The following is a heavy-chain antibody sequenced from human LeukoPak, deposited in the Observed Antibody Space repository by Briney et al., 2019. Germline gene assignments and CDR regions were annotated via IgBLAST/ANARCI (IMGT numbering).Heavy chain of an antibody. Sequence: GGSLRLSCVASGFTFSNYWMSWVRQAPGKGLEWVANIKQDGSEKFYADSVEGRFTISRDNAKNSLYLQMNSLRDEDTAMYYCARDGPIGTPFDYWGQGTLVTVSP. CDR1: GFTFSNYW. D-gene: IGHD1-1*01. J-gene: IGHJ4*02. CDR3: ARDGPIGTPFDY. V-gene: IGHV3-7*01. CDR2: IKQDGSEK.